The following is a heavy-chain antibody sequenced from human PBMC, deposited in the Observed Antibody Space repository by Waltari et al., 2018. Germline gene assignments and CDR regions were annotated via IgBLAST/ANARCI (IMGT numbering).Heavy chain of an antibody. J-gene: IGHJ6*03. CDR1: GGSISSGGYY. Sequence: QVQLQESGPGLVKPSQTLSLTCTVSGGSISSGGYYWSWIRQHPGKGLEWIGYIYYSGSTYYNPSLKSRVTISVDTSKNQFSLKLSAVTAADTAVYYCARGRLTGHSSSSYMDVCGKGTTVTVSS. CDR2: IYYSGST. V-gene: IGHV4-31*03. D-gene: IGHD6-6*01. CDR3: ARGRLTGHSSSSYMDV.